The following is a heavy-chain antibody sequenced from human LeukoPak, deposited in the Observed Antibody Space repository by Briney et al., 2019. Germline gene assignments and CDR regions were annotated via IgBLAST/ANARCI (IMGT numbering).Heavy chain of an antibody. J-gene: IGHJ6*03. CDR2: TSSSDAGT. D-gene: IGHD3-16*01. CDR3: AKDMGPYRNYMDV. CDR1: GFTLSTYA. Sequence: GGSLRLSCAASGFTLSTYAMSWVRQTPGKGLEWVAATSSSDAGTYHADSVRGRFTISRDNAKNSLYLQMNSLRAEDMALYYCAKDMGPYRNYMDVWGKGTTVTVSS. V-gene: IGHV3-23*01.